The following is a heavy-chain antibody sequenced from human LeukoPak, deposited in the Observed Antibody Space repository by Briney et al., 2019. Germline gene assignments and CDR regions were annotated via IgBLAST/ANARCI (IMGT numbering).Heavy chain of an antibody. Sequence: GGSLRLSCAASGFIFSSYWINWVRQAPGKGLEWVSCINPDGSSTTYADSVRGRFTISRDNAKKRLYLQMNSLRAEDTAGYYCAQNYCSSTSCYFYYMDVWGKGTAVTVSS. CDR1: GFIFSSYW. CDR3: AQNYCSSTSCYFYYMDV. D-gene: IGHD2-2*01. V-gene: IGHV3-74*01. CDR2: INPDGSST. J-gene: IGHJ6*03.